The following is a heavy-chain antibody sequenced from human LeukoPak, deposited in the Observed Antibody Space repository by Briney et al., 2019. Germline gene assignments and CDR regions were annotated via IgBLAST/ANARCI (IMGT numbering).Heavy chain of an antibody. CDR2: ISGSGGGT. Sequence: GGSLRLSCAASGFTFSSYAMSWVRQAPGKGLEWVSGISGSGGGTYYADSVKGRFAISRDNSKNTLYLQMNSLRAGDTAVYYCARDSSGYDRWGQGTLVTVSS. CDR3: ARDSSGYDR. V-gene: IGHV3-23*01. D-gene: IGHD5-12*01. J-gene: IGHJ4*02. CDR1: GFTFSSYA.